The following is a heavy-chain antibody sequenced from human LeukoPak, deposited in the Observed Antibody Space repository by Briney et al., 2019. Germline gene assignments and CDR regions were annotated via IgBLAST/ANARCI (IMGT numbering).Heavy chain of an antibody. J-gene: IGHJ4*02. CDR1: GFTFSSYA. V-gene: IGHV3-23*01. Sequence: GGSLRLSCAASGFTFSSYAVSWVRQAPGKGLEWVSAISGSGGSTYYADSVKGRFTISRDNSKNTLYLQMNSLRAEDTAVYYCASPQYYYDSSGYHYWGQGTLVTVSS. D-gene: IGHD3-22*01. CDR3: ASPQYYYDSSGYHY. CDR2: ISGSGGST.